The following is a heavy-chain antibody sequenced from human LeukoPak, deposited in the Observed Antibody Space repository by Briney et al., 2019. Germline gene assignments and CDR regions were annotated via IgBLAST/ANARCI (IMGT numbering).Heavy chain of an antibody. V-gene: IGHV4-38-2*02. CDR2: IYHSGRT. CDR1: GYSISSGYY. CDR3: ARGEGYDAFDI. J-gene: IGHJ3*02. D-gene: IGHD1-26*01. Sequence: SETLSLTCTVSGYSISSGYYWGWIRQPPGKGLEWIGSIYHSGRTFYNPSLKSRVTISVDTSKNQFSLKLTSVTAADTAVYYCARGEGYDAFDIWGQGTMVTVSS.